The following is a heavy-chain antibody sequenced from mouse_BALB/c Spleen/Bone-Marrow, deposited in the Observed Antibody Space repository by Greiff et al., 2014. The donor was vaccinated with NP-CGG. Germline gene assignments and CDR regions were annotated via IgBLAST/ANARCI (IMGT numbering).Heavy chain of an antibody. Sequence: VQLQQSGAELVKPGASVKMSCKASGYTFTSYWMHWVKQRPGQGLEWIGVIDPSDSYTSYNQKFEGKATLTVDTSSSTAYMQLSSLTSEDSAVHYCTIYYRSFAYWGQGTLVTVSA. CDR1: GYTFTSYW. J-gene: IGHJ3*01. D-gene: IGHD2-14*01. CDR2: IDPSDSYT. CDR3: TIYYRSFAY. V-gene: IGHV1S127*01.